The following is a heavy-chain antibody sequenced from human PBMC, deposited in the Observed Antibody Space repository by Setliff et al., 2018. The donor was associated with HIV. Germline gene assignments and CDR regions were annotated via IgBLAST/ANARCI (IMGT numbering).Heavy chain of an antibody. Sequence: ASVKVSCKASGYTLAGYFMHWVRQAPGQGLEWMGWINPNSGGTNYAQKFQGRVTMTRDTSISTAYMELSRLRSDDTAAYYCARVSSVGLAAIDYFDYWGQGTLVTVSS. D-gene: IGHD3-10*01. V-gene: IGHV1-2*02. CDR3: ARVSSVGLAAIDYFDY. CDR2: INPNSGGT. CDR1: GYTLAGYF. J-gene: IGHJ4*02.